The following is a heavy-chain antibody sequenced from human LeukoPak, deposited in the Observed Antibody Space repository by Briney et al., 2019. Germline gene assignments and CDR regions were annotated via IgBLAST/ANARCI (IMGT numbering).Heavy chain of an antibody. D-gene: IGHD2-15*01. V-gene: IGHV4-34*01. CDR2: INHSGST. CDR3: ARELSPDYCSGGSCYSHWFDP. Sequence: SETLSLTCAVYGGSFSGYYWSRIRQPPGKGLEWIGEINHSGSTNYNPSLKSRVTISVDTSKNQFSLKLSSVTAADTAVYYCARELSPDYCSGGSCYSHWFDPWGQGTLVTVSS. J-gene: IGHJ5*02. CDR1: GGSFSGYY.